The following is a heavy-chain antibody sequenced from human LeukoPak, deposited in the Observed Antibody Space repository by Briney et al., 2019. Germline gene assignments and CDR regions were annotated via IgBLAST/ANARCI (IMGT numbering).Heavy chain of an antibody. J-gene: IGHJ4*02. CDR2: IYHSGST. D-gene: IGHD2-15*01. Sequence: PSETLSLTCAVSGGSISSSNWWSWVRQPPGKGLEWIGEIYHSGSTNYNPSLKSRVTISVDKSKNQFSLKLSSVTAADTAVYYCTISSYCSGGSCYRHFDYWGQGTLVTVSS. CDR3: TISSYCSGGSCYRHFDY. V-gene: IGHV4-4*02. CDR1: GGSISSSNW.